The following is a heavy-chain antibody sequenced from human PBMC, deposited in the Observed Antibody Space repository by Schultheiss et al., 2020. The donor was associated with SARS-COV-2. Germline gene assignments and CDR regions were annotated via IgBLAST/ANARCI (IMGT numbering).Heavy chain of an antibody. CDR1: GYTFTSYD. CDR3: ARSNDYSNYGWFDP. D-gene: IGHD4-11*01. Sequence: GESLKISCKASGYTFTSYDINWVRQATGQGLEWMGWMNPNSGNTGYAQKFQGRVTMTRDTSASTAYMELSRLRSDDTAVYYCARSNDYSNYGWFDPWGQGTLVTVSS. J-gene: IGHJ5*02. V-gene: IGHV1-8*02. CDR2: MNPNSGNT.